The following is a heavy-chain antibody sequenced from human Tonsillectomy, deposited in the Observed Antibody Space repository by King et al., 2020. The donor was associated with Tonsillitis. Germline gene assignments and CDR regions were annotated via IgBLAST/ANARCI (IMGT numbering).Heavy chain of an antibody. D-gene: IGHD5-18*01. V-gene: IGHV3-30-3*01. CDR3: ARGRLQLCDY. Sequence: QLVQSGGGVVQPGRSLRLSCAASGFTFSTYAMHWVRQAPGKGLEWVAVISYDGNNLYHTDSVKGRFTISRDNSKNTLYLQMNSLRPEDTAVYYCARGRLQLCDYWGQGTLVTVSS. CDR1: GFTFSTYA. CDR2: ISYDGNNL. J-gene: IGHJ4*02.